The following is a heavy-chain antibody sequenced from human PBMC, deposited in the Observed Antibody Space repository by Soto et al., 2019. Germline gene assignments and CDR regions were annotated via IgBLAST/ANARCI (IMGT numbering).Heavy chain of an antibody. CDR3: ANSYGDYVSY. J-gene: IGHJ4*02. CDR2: IYYSGST. CDR1: GGSISSSTYY. V-gene: IGHV4-39*01. D-gene: IGHD4-17*01. Sequence: QLQLQESGPGLVKPSETLSLTCTVSGGSISSSTYYWGWIRQPPGKGLEWIGSIYYSGSTYYNPSLKSRVTISVDTSKIQFSLKLSSVTAADTAVYYCANSYGDYVSYWGRGTLVTVSS.